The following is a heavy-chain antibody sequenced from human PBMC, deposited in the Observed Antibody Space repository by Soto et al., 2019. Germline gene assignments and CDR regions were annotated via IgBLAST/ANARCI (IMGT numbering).Heavy chain of an antibody. CDR1: GFIFSSYG. Sequence: QVQLVESGGGVVQPGRSLRLSCAASGFIFSSYGMHWVRQAPGKGLEWVAVISYDGSNEYYADSVKGRFTISRDNSKNTLNLQLNSLRPEDTGVYYCAKYKGHSNYSPFDYWGQGTLVAVSS. D-gene: IGHD4-4*01. CDR2: ISYDGSNE. CDR3: AKYKGHSNYSPFDY. V-gene: IGHV3-30*18. J-gene: IGHJ4*02.